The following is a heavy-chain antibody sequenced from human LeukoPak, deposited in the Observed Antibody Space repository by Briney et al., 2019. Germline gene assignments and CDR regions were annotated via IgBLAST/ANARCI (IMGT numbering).Heavy chain of an antibody. CDR2: MNPKTGTT. D-gene: IGHD2-21*01. V-gene: IGHV1-8*01. CDR1: RSTFKTYD. CDR3: ARGLLGYYYYYMDV. J-gene: IGHJ6*03. Sequence: ASVKVSCKASRSTFKTYDIHWVRQTRGQGLEWMAWMNPKTGTTGYATTFQGRISMTSNTPISTAYMELSSVRPEDTGIYYCARGLLGYYYYYMDVWGEGTTVTVSS.